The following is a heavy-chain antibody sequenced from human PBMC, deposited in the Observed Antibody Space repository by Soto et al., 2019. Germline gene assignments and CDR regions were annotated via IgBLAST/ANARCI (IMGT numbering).Heavy chain of an antibody. Sequence: HPWGSLRLSCAASGFTFSSYAMSWVRQAPGKGLEWVSAIGGSGGSTYYADSVKGRFTISRDNSKNTLYLQMNSLRADDTAVYYCASRFGVGYYFYYYGLDVWGQGTMVTVSS. J-gene: IGHJ6*02. V-gene: IGHV3-23*01. CDR2: IGGSGGST. CDR1: GFTFSSYA. D-gene: IGHD3-3*01. CDR3: ASRFGVGYYFYYYGLDV.